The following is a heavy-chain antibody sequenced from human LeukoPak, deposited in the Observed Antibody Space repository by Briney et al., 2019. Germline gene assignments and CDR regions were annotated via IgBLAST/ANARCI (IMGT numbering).Heavy chain of an antibody. D-gene: IGHD3-10*01. CDR2: AYHSGGT. CDR1: GYSISSGYY. Sequence: SETLSLTCAVSGYSISSGYYWGWIRQPPGKGLEWIGSAYHSGGTCYNPSHKSRITISVDTSKNQFSLKLTSVTAADTAVYYCARQRGSGTYSAYYFDSWGQGTLVTVSS. CDR3: ARQRGSGTYSAYYFDS. V-gene: IGHV4-38-2*01. J-gene: IGHJ4*02.